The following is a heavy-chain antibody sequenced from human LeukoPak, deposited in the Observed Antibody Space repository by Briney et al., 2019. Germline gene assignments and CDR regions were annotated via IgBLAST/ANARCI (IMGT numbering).Heavy chain of an antibody. CDR3: ARAYEYGWFDP. J-gene: IGHJ5*02. CDR2: INPKTGDR. D-gene: IGHD4/OR15-4a*01. V-gene: IGHV1-2*02. Sequence: ASVKVSCKASRYTFTGHYLHWVRQAPGQGLEWMGWINPKTGDRTYAQKFQGRVTMTWDTSISTAYMELSSLRSDDTAMYYCARAYEYGWFDPWGQGTQVTVSS. CDR1: RYTFTGHY.